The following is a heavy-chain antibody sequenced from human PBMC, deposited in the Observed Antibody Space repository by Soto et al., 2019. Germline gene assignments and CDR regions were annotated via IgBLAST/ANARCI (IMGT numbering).Heavy chain of an antibody. CDR1: GFTFSSYA. J-gene: IGHJ6*02. V-gene: IGHV3-23*01. Sequence: PGGSLRLSCAASGFTFSSYAMSWVRQAPGKGLEWVSAISGSGGSTYYADSVKGRFTIPRDNSKNTLYLQMNSLRAEDTAVYYCAKVIDSWARYYYGMDVWGQGTTVTVSS. CDR2: ISGSGGST. D-gene: IGHD3-22*01. CDR3: AKVIDSWARYYYGMDV.